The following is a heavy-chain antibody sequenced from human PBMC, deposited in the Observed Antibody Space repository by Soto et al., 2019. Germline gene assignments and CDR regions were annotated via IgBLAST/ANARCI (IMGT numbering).Heavy chain of an antibody. CDR1: GFMFSAYA. CDR2: MSYDGTNT. CDR3: ARDPSPYTSGWYGIDF. D-gene: IGHD6-19*01. V-gene: IGHV3-30-3*01. Sequence: PGGSLRLSCTASGFMFSAYAMLWVRQAPGKGLEWVAAMSYDGTNTYYADSLKGRFTISRDNSKNTLFLQMSSLTADDSAAYYCARDPSPYTSGWYGIDFWGLGTLVTVYS. J-gene: IGHJ4*01.